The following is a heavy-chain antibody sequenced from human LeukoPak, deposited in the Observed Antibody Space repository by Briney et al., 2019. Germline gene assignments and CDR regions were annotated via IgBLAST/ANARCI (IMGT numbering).Heavy chain of an antibody. CDR2: IYYSGST. Sequence: SETLSLTCTVSGDSISSSGDYWGWIRQPPGKGLEWIGNIYYSGSTYYNPSLKSRVTISVDTSRNQFSMKLTSVTAADTAVYYCARQIGCSGGSCYATDYFDYWGQGTLVTVSS. D-gene: IGHD2-15*01. J-gene: IGHJ4*02. CDR1: GDSISSSGDY. V-gene: IGHV4-39*07. CDR3: ARQIGCSGGSCYATDYFDY.